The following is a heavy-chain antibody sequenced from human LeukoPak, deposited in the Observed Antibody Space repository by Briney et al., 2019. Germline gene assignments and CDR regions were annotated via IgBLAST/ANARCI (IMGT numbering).Heavy chain of an antibody. CDR1: GRAINLYY. J-gene: IGHJ5*02. Sequence: AEPLSLTCTVCGRAINLYYGRWIRDPRGGALGWIGYIYYSGGTKYNPSLKSRVTISIDMSRTQFSLELSSVTAADTAVYYCARDVAQESWIDPWGQGTLVTVSS. CDR2: IYYSGGT. D-gene: IGHD2-15*01. CDR3: ARDVAQESWIDP. V-gene: IGHV4-59*01.